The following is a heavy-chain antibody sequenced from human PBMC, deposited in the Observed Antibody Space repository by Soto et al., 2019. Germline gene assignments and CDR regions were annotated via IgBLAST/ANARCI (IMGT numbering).Heavy chain of an antibody. CDR2: ISYDGSNK. CDR1: GFTFSSYA. CDR3: ARDPYDSSGYGHY. D-gene: IGHD3-22*01. V-gene: IGHV3-30-3*01. Sequence: GGSLRLSCAASGFTFSSYAMHWVRQAPGKGLEWVAVISYDGSNKYYADSVKGRFTIPRDNSKNTLYLQMNSLRAEDTAVYYCARDPYDSSGYGHYWGQGTLVTVSS. J-gene: IGHJ4*02.